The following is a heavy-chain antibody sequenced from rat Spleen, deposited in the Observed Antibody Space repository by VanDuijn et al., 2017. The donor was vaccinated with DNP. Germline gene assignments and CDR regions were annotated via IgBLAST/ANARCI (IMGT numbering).Heavy chain of an antibody. J-gene: IGHJ2*01. CDR1: GFTFSNAA. V-gene: IGHV10-5*01. D-gene: IGHD1-3*01. CDR3: TAANYGSLGDFDY. Sequence: VQVVESGGGLVQPKESLKISCAASGFTFSNAAMYWVRQAPGKGLEWVARLRTKPNNYATYYADSVKGRFTISRDDSKSMVYLQMDNLKTEDTAMYYCTAANYGSLGDFDYWGQGVMVTVSS. CDR2: LRTKPNNYAT.